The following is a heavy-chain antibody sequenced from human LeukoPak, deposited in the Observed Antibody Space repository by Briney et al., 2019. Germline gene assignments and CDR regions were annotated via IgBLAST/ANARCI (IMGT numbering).Heavy chain of an antibody. Sequence: SETLSLTCTVSGGSISSGDYYWSWIRQPPGKGLEWIGYIYYSGSTYYNPSLKSRVTISVDTSKNQFSLKLSSVTAADTAVYYCARWVEMDTPGDAFDIWGQGTMVNVSS. CDR3: ARWVEMDTPGDAFDI. J-gene: IGHJ3*02. D-gene: IGHD5-24*01. CDR2: IYYSGST. V-gene: IGHV4-30-4*01. CDR1: GGSISSGDYY.